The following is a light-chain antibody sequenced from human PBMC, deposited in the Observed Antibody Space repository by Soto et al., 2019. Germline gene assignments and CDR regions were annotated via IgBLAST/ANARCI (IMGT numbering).Light chain of an antibody. CDR1: QSISSY. J-gene: IGKJ5*01. Sequence: DIQMTQKQSSLSASVGDRFTITCRASQSISSYLNWYQQKPGKAPKLLIYAASSLQSGVPSRFSGSGSGTDFTLTISSLQPEDFATYYCQQSYSTPITFGQGTLLEV. V-gene: IGKV1-39*01. CDR2: AAS. CDR3: QQSYSTPIT.